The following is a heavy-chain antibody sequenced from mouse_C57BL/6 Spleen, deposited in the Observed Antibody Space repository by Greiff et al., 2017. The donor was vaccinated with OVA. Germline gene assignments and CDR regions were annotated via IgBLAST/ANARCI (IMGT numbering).Heavy chain of an antibody. CDR3: ARGGYYGSSSYYAMDY. Sequence: QVQLQQSGAELARPGASVKMSCKASGYTFTSYTMHWVKQRPGQGLEWIGYINPSSGYTKYNQKFKDKAKLTADKSSSTAYMQLSSLTSEDSAVYYCARGGYYGSSSYYAMDYWGQGTSVTVSS. CDR1: GYTFTSYT. J-gene: IGHJ4*01. CDR2: INPSSGYT. D-gene: IGHD1-1*01. V-gene: IGHV1-4*01.